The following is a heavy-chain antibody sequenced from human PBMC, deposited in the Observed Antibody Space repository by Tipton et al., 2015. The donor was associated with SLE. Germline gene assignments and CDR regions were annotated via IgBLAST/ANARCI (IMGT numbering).Heavy chain of an antibody. V-gene: IGHV6-1*01. CDR3: ARHGLGFSYAVMDV. D-gene: IGHD5-18*01. CDR1: GDSVSSDNAA. Sequence: LRLSCAISGDSVSSDNAAWNWIRQSPSGGLEWLGRTYYRSKWYDDYAVSVKSRITINPDTSKNQFSLQLKSVSPEDTAVYYCARHGLGFSYAVMDVWGKGTTVTVSS. CDR2: TYYRSKWYD. J-gene: IGHJ6*03.